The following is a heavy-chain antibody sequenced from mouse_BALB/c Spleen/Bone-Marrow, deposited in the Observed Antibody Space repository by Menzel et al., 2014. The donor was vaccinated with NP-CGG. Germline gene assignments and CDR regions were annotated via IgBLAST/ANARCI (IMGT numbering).Heavy chain of an antibody. CDR3: ARRELHAMDY. Sequence: VKLMDSGPGLVAPSQSLSITCTVSGFSLSRYSVHWIRPPPGKGLEWLGMIWGGGSTDYNSALRSRLSIINDNSKSQVFLKMSSLQTDDTAMYYCARRELHAMDYWGQGTSVTVSS. CDR1: GFSLSRYS. CDR2: IWGGGST. V-gene: IGHV2-6-4*01. J-gene: IGHJ4*01.